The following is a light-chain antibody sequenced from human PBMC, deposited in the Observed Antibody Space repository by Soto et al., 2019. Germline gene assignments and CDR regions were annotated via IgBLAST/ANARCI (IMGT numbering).Light chain of an antibody. V-gene: IGKV3-11*01. CDR3: QQRSDWPS. CDR2: DAS. Sequence: EVVLTQSPATLSLSPGERATLSCWASQSVSSYLAWYQQKLGQAPRLLIYDASNRATGIPARFSGSGSGTDFTLTISSLEPEEFAVYYCQQRSDWPSFGQGTKLEIK. J-gene: IGKJ2*01. CDR1: QSVSSY.